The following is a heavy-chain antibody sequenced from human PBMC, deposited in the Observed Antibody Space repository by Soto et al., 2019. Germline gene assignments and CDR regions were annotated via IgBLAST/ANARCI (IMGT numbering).Heavy chain of an antibody. D-gene: IGHD2-15*01. Sequence: PGGSLRLSCAASGFTFSDYYMSWIRQAPGKGLEWVSYISSSGSTIYYADSVKGRFTISRDNAKNSLYLQMNSLRAEDTAVYYCARDFADIVVVVAVPDAFDIWGQGTMVTVSS. J-gene: IGHJ3*02. CDR3: ARDFADIVVVVAVPDAFDI. CDR2: ISSSGSTI. CDR1: GFTFSDYY. V-gene: IGHV3-11*01.